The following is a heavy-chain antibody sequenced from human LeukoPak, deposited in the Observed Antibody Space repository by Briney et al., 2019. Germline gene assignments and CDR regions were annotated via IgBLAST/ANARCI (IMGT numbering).Heavy chain of an antibody. V-gene: IGHV1-69*05. CDR2: IIPIFGTA. Sequence: SVKVSCKASGGTFSSYAISWVRQAPGQGLEWMGRIIPIFGTANYAQKFQGRVTITTDESTSTAYMELSSLRSEDTAVYYCATSHRGVRRVIKPHLDYWGQGTLVTVSS. CDR3: ATSHRGVRRVIKPHLDY. CDR1: GGTFSSYA. D-gene: IGHD3-10*01. J-gene: IGHJ4*02.